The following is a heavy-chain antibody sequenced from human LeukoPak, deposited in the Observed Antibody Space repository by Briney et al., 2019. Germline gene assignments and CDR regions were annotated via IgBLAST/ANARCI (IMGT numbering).Heavy chain of an antibody. Sequence: TSETLSLTCAVYGGSFSGYYWSWIRQPPGKGLEWIGEINHSGSTNYNPSLKSRVTISVDTSKNQFSLKLSSVTAADTAVYYCARLMAIAAAGEWGQGTLVTVSS. CDR3: ARLMAIAAAGE. J-gene: IGHJ4*02. CDR1: GGSFSGYY. D-gene: IGHD6-13*01. V-gene: IGHV4-34*01. CDR2: INHSGST.